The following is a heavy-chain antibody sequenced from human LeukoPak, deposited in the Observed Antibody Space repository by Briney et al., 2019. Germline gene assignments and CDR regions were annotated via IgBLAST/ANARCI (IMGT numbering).Heavy chain of an antibody. CDR1: GFTFSSYS. J-gene: IGHJ4*02. CDR2: ISSSSSTI. D-gene: IGHD6-19*01. Sequence: PGGSLRLSCAASGFTFSSYSMNWVRQAPGKGLEWVSYISSSSSTIYYADSVKGRFTISRDNAKNSLYLQMNSLRAEDTAVYYCARGRSGWYEDFWGQGTLVTVSS. CDR3: ARGRSGWYEDF. V-gene: IGHV3-48*04.